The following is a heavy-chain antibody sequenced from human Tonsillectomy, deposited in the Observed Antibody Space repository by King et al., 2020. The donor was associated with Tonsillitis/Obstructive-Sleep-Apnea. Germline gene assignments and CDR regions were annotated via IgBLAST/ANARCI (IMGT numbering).Heavy chain of an antibody. CDR3: AKARAVAPCYYMDV. D-gene: IGHD6-19*01. CDR1: GFTFDDYA. V-gene: IGHV3-9*01. J-gene: IGHJ6*03. Sequence: VQLVESGGGLVQPGRSLRLSCAASGFTFDDYAMHWVRQAPGKGLEWVSGISWNSGSIGYADSVKGRFTISRDNAKNYMYLQINSLRAEDTALYYCAKARAVAPCYYMDVWGKGTTVTVSS. CDR2: ISWNSGSI.